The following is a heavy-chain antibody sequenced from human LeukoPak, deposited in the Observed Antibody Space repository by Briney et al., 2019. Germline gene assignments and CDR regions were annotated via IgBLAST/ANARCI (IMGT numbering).Heavy chain of an antibody. CDR2: ISWNGGNI. Sequence: GGSLRLSCAAYGFTFHDCAMHWVRQAPGKGLEWVSGISWNGGNIGYADSVKGRFTISRDNARNSLYLQMNNLGAEDTALYFCAKDIVEAVTADWGHAFDFWGQGAMVTVSP. J-gene: IGHJ3*01. V-gene: IGHV3-9*01. CDR1: GFTFHDCA. CDR3: AKDIVEAVTADWGHAFDF. D-gene: IGHD2-21*02.